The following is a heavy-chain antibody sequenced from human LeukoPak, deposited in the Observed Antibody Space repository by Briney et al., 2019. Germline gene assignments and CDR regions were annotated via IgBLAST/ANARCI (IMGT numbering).Heavy chain of an antibody. V-gene: IGHV3-53*01. Sequence: GGSLRLSCAASGFTVSSNYMSWVRQAPGKGLEWVSVIYSGGSTYYADSVKGRFTISRDNPKNTLYLQMNSLRAEDTAVYYCARDSITMVRGVIINYYGMDVWGQGTTVTVSS. CDR1: GFTVSSNY. CDR2: IYSGGST. D-gene: IGHD3-10*01. CDR3: ARDSITMVRGVIINYYGMDV. J-gene: IGHJ6*02.